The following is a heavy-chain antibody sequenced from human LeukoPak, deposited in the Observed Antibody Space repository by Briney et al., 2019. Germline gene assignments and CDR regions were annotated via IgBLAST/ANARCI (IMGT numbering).Heavy chain of an antibody. J-gene: IGHJ3*02. V-gene: IGHV3-66*02. D-gene: IGHD1-26*01. Sequence: PGGSLRLSCAASGFTVSSNYMSWVRQAPGKGLEWVSVVYSGGSTYYADSVKGRFTISRDNSKNTLYLQMNSLRAEDTAAYYCARESGSYSPNAFDIWGQGTMVTVSS. CDR1: GFTVSSNY. CDR2: VYSGGST. CDR3: ARESGSYSPNAFDI.